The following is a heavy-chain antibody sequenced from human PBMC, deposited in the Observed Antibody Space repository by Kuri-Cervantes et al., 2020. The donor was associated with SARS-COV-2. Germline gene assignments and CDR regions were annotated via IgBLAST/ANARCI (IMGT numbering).Heavy chain of an antibody. CDR3: ARTRIAAAGTDAFDI. D-gene: IGHD6-13*01. CDR1: GYTFTGYY. CDR2: INPNSGGT. J-gene: IGHJ3*02. V-gene: IGHV1-2*02. Sequence: ASVKVSCKASGYTFTGYYMHWVRQAPGQGLEWMGWINPNSGGTNYAQKFQGRVTMTRDTSTSTVYMELSSLRSEDTAVYYCARTRIAAAGTDAFDIWGQGTMVTVSS.